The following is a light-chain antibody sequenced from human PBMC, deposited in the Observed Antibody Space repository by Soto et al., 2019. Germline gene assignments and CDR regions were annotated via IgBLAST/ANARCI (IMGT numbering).Light chain of an antibody. J-gene: IGLJ2*01. CDR2: EVN. CDR3: CSYAGSDNVV. V-gene: IGLV2-8*01. CDR1: SSDVGGYNY. Sequence: QSALTQPPSASGSPGQSVTISCTGTSSDVGGYNYVSWYQQLPGKAPKLLTYEVNKRPSGVPDRFSGSKSGNTASLTVSGLQAEDEANYYCCSYAGSDNVVFGGGTKLTVL.